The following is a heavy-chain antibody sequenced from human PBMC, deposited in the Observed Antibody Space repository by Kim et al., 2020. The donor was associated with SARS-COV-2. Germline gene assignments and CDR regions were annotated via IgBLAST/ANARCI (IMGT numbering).Heavy chain of an antibody. J-gene: IGHJ4*02. CDR2: T. CDR3: ARLVIMGEFDY. Sequence: TRYSPSFQGQVTSSADKSISTAYLQWSSLKASDTAMYYCARLVIMGEFDYWGQGTLVTVSS. D-gene: IGHD3-3*01. V-gene: IGHV5-51*01.